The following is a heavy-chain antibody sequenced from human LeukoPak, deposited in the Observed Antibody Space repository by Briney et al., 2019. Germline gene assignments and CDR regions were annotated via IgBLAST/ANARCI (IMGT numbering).Heavy chain of an antibody. Sequence: PSETLSLTCAVYGGSFSGYYWSWIRQPPGKGLEWIGEINHSGSTNYNPSLKSRVTISVDTSKNQFSLKLSSVTAADTAVYYCGSASSYYYDSSGYYFFDYWGQGTLVTVSS. CDR3: GSASSYYYDSSGYYFFDY. CDR2: INHSGST. D-gene: IGHD3-22*01. V-gene: IGHV4-34*01. J-gene: IGHJ4*02. CDR1: GGSFSGYY.